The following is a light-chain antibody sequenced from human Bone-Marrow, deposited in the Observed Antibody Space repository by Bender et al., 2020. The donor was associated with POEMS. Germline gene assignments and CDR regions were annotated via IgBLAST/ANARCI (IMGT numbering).Light chain of an antibody. CDR2: EGT. CDR1: NSDLGSYGL. Sequence: QSALTQPASVSGSPGQSITISCSGTNSDLGSYGLVSWYQQHPGRAPKLMIYEGTERPSGISARFSGSKSGNTASLTISGLQPEDEADYFCCSFGGLGVFGSGTTVTVL. J-gene: IGLJ1*01. CDR3: CSFGGLGV. V-gene: IGLV2-23*01.